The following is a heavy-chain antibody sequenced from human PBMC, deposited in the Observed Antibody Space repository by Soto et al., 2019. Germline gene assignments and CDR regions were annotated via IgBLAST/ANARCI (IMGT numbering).Heavy chain of an antibody. CDR2: IYYSGST. CDR1: GGSINNYY. D-gene: IGHD5-12*01. V-gene: IGHV4-39*01. CDR3: ARRWGYPFDY. J-gene: IGHJ4*02. Sequence: QLQLQESGPGLVKPSETLSLTCTVSGGSINNYYWGWIRRPPGKELEWIGSIYYSGSTYYNPSLKSRVTISVDTSKNQFSLNLSSVTAADTAVYYCARRWGYPFDYWGQGTLVTVSS.